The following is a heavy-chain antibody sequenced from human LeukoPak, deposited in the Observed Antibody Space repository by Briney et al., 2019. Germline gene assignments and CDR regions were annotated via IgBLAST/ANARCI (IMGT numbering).Heavy chain of an antibody. J-gene: IGHJ3*02. CDR3: AKADATIGGAFDT. D-gene: IGHD3-16*01. V-gene: IGHV3-23*01. Sequence: GSLRLSCAAPRFIFRNYAMSGVRQAPGRGLKWPSLMSGIADSEYYAHSLKGRFTISRDNPRSTLYLEMNILRAADTAVYYCAKADATIGGAFDTWGQGTMVIVSS. CDR1: RFIFRNYA. CDR2: MSGIADSE.